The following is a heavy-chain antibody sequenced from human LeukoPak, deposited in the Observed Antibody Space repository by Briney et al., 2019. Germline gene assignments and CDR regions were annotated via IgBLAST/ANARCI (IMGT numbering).Heavy chain of an antibody. CDR2: ISYDGSDK. Sequence: GGSLRLSCAASGFTLSSFAMHWVRQAPGKGLEWVAVISYDGSDKDHADFVKGRFTISRDSSNNTLYLQMNSLRVEDTAVYYCARVYSRSWPYFGYWGQGALVTVSS. CDR1: GFTLSSFA. V-gene: IGHV3-30-3*01. D-gene: IGHD6-13*01. J-gene: IGHJ4*02. CDR3: ARVYSRSWPYFGY.